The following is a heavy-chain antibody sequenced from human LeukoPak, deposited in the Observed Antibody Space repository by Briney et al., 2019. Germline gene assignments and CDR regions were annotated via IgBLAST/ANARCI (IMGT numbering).Heavy chain of an antibody. CDR1: GGSFRGYY. J-gene: IGHJ4*02. CDR3: ARPIVCSATTCSSPFHY. Sequence: SETLSLTCAVYGGSFRGYYWSWIRQPPGKALEWIGEINHSGSTNHNPSLKSRVTISIDTSKNQFSLKLRSVTAADTAVYYCARPIVCSATTCSSPFHYWGQGSLVTVSS. V-gene: IGHV4-34*01. D-gene: IGHD2-2*01. CDR2: INHSGST.